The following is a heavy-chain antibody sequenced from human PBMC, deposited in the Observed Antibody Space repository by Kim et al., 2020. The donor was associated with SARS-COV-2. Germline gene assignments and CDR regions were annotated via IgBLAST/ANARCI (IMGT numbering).Heavy chain of an antibody. CDR3: ARSGWLV. J-gene: IGHJ4*02. CDR2: INGGNGNR. V-gene: IGHV1-3*01. Sequence: ASVKVSCKASGYNFTTYAIHWVRQAPGERLEWMGWINGGNGNRKYSEKFQDRITITRDTSASAAYMELNSLRSEDTAVDFYARSGWLVGVQGTLLIVSS. D-gene: IGHD6-19*01. CDR1: GYNFTTYA.